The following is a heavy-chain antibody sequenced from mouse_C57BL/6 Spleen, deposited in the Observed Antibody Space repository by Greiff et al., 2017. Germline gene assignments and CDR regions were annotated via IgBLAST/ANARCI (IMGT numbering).Heavy chain of an antibody. CDR1: GYAFSSYW. CDR2: IYPGDGDT. D-gene: IGHD1-1*01. J-gene: IGHJ1*03. Sequence: QVQLQQSGAELVKPGASVKISCKASGYAFSSYWMNWVKQRPGKGLEWIGQIYPGDGDTNYNGKFKGKATLTADKSSSTAYMQLSSLTSEDSAVYFCARRYYGSLRYFDVWGTGTTVTVSS. CDR3: ARRYYGSLRYFDV. V-gene: IGHV1-80*01.